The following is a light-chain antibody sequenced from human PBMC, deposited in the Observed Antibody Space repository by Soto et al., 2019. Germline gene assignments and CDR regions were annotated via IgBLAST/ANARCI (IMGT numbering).Light chain of an antibody. Sequence: QSALTQPASVSGSPGQSITISCTGTNSDVGAYNYVSWYQHHPGKAPKLMIYDVNNRPSGVSNRFSGSKSGNTASLTISGLQAEDEADYYCISYTSSTTLYVFGGGTKVTVL. J-gene: IGLJ1*01. CDR2: DVN. CDR1: NSDVGAYNY. V-gene: IGLV2-14*03. CDR3: ISYTSSTTLYV.